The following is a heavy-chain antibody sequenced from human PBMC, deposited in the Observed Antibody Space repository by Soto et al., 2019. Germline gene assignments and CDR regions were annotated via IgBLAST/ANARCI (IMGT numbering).Heavy chain of an antibody. Sequence: EVQLLESGGGLVQPGGSLRLSCAASGFTFSNYAMSWVRQAPGKGLEWVSGIGGSGSGAFYADSVKDRFTISRDNSKNTLDLQMNSLKAEDTAIYYCAKEFLDIRYSGSQYYCDTWGQGTLVTISS. V-gene: IGHV3-23*01. CDR1: GFTFSNYA. CDR3: AKEFLDIRYSGSQYYCDT. J-gene: IGHJ4*02. CDR2: IGGSGSGA. D-gene: IGHD1-26*01.